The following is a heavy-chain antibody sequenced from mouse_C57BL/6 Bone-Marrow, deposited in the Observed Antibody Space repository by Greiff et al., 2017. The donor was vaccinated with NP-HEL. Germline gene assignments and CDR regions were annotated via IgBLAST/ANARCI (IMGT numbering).Heavy chain of an antibody. Sequence: EVQLQQSGAELVRPGASVKLSCTASGFNIKDDYMHWVKQRPEQGLEWIGWIDPENGDTEYASKFQGKATITADTYSNTAYLQLSSLTSEDTAVYYCTTGGDYDGVWGTGTTVTVSS. CDR1: GFNIKDDY. CDR3: TTGGDYDGV. J-gene: IGHJ1*03. D-gene: IGHD2-4*01. CDR2: IDPENGDT. V-gene: IGHV14-4*01.